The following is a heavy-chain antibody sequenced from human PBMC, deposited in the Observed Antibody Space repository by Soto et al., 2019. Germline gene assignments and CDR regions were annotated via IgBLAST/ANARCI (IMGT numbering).Heavy chain of an antibody. Sequence: QVPLQQWGAGLLKPSETLSLTCAVYGGSFSGYYWSWIRQPPGKGLEWIGEINHSGSTNYNPSLKSRVTISVDTSKNQFSLKLSSVTAADTAVYYCARGETTGTTVYYFDYWGQGTLVTVSS. J-gene: IGHJ4*02. D-gene: IGHD1-1*01. CDR1: GGSFSGYY. V-gene: IGHV4-34*01. CDR2: INHSGST. CDR3: ARGETTGTTVYYFDY.